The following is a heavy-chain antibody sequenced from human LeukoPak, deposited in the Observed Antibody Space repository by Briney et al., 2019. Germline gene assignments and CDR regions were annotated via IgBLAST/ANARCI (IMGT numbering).Heavy chain of an antibody. CDR3: ARKSVAATPRDIVYQYSYMDV. J-gene: IGHJ6*03. Sequence: ASVKVSCKSSGYTFTSYAMNWVRQAPGQGLEWMGWISTNTGNPTYAQGFTGRFVFSLDTSVSTAYLQISSLKAEDTAVYYCARKSVAATPRDIVYQYSYMDVWGKGTTVAVSS. V-gene: IGHV7-4-1*02. CDR1: GYTFTSYA. D-gene: IGHD2-15*01. CDR2: ISTNTGNP.